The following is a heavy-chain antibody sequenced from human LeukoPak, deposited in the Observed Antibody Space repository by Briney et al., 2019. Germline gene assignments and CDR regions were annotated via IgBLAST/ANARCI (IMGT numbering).Heavy chain of an antibody. Sequence: PGGSLRLSCAASGFIFSTYWMNWVRQAPGKGLKWVSFISASSNYIYYADSVKGRFTISRDNAQNSLYLQMNSLRAEDTAVYFCARVVNSYVDYWGQGTLVTVSS. CDR1: GFIFSTYW. J-gene: IGHJ4*02. V-gene: IGHV3-21*06. CDR2: ISASSNYI. CDR3: ARVVNSYVDY. D-gene: IGHD2/OR15-2a*01.